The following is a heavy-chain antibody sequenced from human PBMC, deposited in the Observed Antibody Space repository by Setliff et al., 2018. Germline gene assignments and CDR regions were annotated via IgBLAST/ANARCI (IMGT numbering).Heavy chain of an antibody. CDR1: GYSISSGYY. D-gene: IGHD3-10*01. CDR3: ARHIYGSGSYNWFDP. J-gene: IGHJ5*02. V-gene: IGHV4-38-2*01. CDR2: IYHSGST. Sequence: PSETLSLTCAVSGYSISSGYYWGWIRQPPGKGLEWIGSIYHSGSTYYNPSLKSRVTISVDTSKNQLSLKLSSVTAADTAVYYCARHIYGSGSYNWFDPWGQGTLVTVSS.